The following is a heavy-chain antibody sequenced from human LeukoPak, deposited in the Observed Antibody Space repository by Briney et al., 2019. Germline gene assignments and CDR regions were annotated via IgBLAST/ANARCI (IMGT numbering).Heavy chain of an antibody. V-gene: IGHV4-34*01. CDR1: GGSFSGYY. CDR3: ARERSEYDFWSGYYSTNLFDY. Sequence: PSETLSLTCAVYGGSFSGYYWSWIRQPPGKGLEWIGETNHSGSTNYNPSLKSRVTISVDTSKNQFSLKLSSVTAADTAVYYCARERSEYDFWSGYYSTNLFDYWGQGTLVTVSS. CDR2: TNHSGST. J-gene: IGHJ4*02. D-gene: IGHD3-3*01.